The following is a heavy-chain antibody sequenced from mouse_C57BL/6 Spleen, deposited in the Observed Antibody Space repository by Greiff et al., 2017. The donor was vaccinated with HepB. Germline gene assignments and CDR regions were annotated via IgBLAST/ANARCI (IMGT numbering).Heavy chain of an antibody. CDR2: IYPRSGNT. J-gene: IGHJ3*01. D-gene: IGHD1-3*01. Sequence: VQLQQSGAELARPGASVKLSCKASGYTFTSYGISWVKQRTGQGLEWIGEIYPRSGNTYYNEKFKGKATLTADKSSSTAYMELRSLTSEDSAVYFCARLGGVKEAWFAYWGQGTLVTVSA. CDR3: ARLGGVKEAWFAY. V-gene: IGHV1-81*01. CDR1: GYTFTSYG.